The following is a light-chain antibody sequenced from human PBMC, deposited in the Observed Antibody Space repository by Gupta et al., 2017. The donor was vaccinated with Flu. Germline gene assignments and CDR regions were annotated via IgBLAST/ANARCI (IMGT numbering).Light chain of an antibody. J-gene: IGLJ2*01. CDR3: QAWGTGPV. Sequence: QVVLTQPPSASASLGASVTLPCTPSTGHSNYAVAWHPQPPEKGPRYLMKVTSDGSRTRGDGIPDRFSGSSSGVDRYLTISSRQSEDEGDYYCQAWGTGPVFGGGTRLTVL. CDR1: TGHSNYA. V-gene: IGLV4-69*01. CDR2: VTSDGSR.